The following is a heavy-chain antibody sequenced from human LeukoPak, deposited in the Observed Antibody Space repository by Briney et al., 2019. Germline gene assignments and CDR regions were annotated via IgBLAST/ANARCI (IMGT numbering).Heavy chain of an antibody. CDR3: ARRGGSSGWGDFDI. CDR1: GFTFSRYT. V-gene: IGHV3-23*01. CDR2: ISGSGDAT. Sequence: TGGSLRLSCAASGFTFSRYTMNWVRQAPGKGLEWVSSISGSGDATFYADSVKGRFTISRDNSKNTLYLQMNSLSREDTAVYYCARRGGSSGWGDFDIWGQGTMVTVSS. J-gene: IGHJ3*02. D-gene: IGHD6-19*01.